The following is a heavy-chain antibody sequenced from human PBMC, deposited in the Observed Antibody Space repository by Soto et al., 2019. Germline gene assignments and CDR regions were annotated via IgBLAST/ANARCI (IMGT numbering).Heavy chain of an antibody. CDR3: ASGASRWYPYLVDS. CDR2: IIPYYNIL. CDR1: EGTFNSYA. V-gene: IGHV1-69*01. Sequence: QAQGVQSGAEVRKPGSSVKLSCKASEGTFNSYAIAWVRQAPGQGLGWMGGIIPYYNILNYAQKFQDRVAITAEESTTTVYMELSSLRSDDTAVYFCASGASRWYPYLVDSWPQGPLVNVS. D-gene: IGHD6-13*01. J-gene: IGHJ4*02.